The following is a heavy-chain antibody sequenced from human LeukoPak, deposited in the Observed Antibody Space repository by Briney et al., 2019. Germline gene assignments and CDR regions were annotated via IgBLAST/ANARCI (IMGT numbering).Heavy chain of an antibody. CDR2: INPNSGGT. J-gene: IGHJ4*02. CDR3: ARETGNSELRGGIYYFDY. Sequence: GASVKVSCEASGYTFTGYYIHWVRQAPGQGLEWMGWINPNSGGTNYAQKFQDRVTMTRDTSINTAYMELRRLRSDDTAVYYCARETGNSELRGGIYYFDYWGQGTLVTVSS. V-gene: IGHV1-2*02. CDR1: GYTFTGYY. D-gene: IGHD4-23*01.